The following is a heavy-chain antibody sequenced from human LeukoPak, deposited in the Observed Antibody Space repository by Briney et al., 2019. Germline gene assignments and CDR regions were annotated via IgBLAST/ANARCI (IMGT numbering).Heavy chain of an antibody. V-gene: IGHV3-66*01. Sequence: GGSLRLSCAASGFTVSSNYMSWVRQAPGKGLEWVSVIYSGGSTYYADSVKGRFTISRDNSKNILYLQMNSLRAEDTAVYYCARDRAIVATMFSLDYWGQGTLVTVSS. CDR1: GFTVSSNY. D-gene: IGHD5-12*01. CDR3: ARDRAIVATMFSLDY. J-gene: IGHJ4*02. CDR2: IYSGGST.